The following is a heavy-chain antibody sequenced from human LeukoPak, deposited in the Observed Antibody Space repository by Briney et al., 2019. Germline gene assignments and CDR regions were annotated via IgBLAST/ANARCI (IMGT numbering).Heavy chain of an antibody. CDR3: AAKYSGSYHAFDI. Sequence: ASVKVSCKASGYTFTSYGISWVRQAPGQGLEWMGWINTNTGNPTYAQGFTGRFVFSLDTSVSTAYLQISSLKAEDTAVYYCAAKYSGSYHAFDIWGQGTMVTVFS. CDR1: GYTFTSYG. D-gene: IGHD1-26*01. CDR2: INTNTGNP. V-gene: IGHV7-4-1*02. J-gene: IGHJ3*02.